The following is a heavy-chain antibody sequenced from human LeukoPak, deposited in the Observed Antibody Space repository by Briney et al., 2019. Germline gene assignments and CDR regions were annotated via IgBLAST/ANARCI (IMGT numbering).Heavy chain of an antibody. CDR2: INSGGNSI. D-gene: IGHD6-19*01. J-gene: IGHJ3*02. CDR3: ARDQSRIAVAGWVHDAFHI. Sequence: GGSLRLSCAASGFTFSSYEMNWVRQAPGKGLEWVAYINSGGNSIYYADSVKGRFTISRDNAKSSLYLQMNSLRAEDTAVYYCARDQSRIAVAGWVHDAFHIWGQGTMVSVSS. V-gene: IGHV3-48*03. CDR1: GFTFSSYE.